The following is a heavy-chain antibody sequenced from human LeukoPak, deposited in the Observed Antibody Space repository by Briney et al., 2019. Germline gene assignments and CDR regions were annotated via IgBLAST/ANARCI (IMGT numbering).Heavy chain of an antibody. J-gene: IGHJ4*02. CDR3: ARVMGATAIDY. Sequence: GASVKVSCKASGYTFTGYDMHWVRQAPGQGLEWMGWINPNSGGTNYAQKFQGRVTMTRATSISTAYMELRRLRSDDTAVYYCARVMGATAIDYWGQGTLVTVSS. CDR1: GYTFTGYD. V-gene: IGHV1-2*02. D-gene: IGHD1-26*01. CDR2: INPNSGGT.